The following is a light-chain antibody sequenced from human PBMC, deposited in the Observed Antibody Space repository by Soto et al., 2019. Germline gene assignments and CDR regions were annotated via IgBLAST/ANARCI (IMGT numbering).Light chain of an antibody. Sequence: DIQMTQSPSTLSAPVGDTVTITCRASQSISSYLNWYQQKPGKAPYLLIYAASSLQSGVPSRFRGSGSGTDFTLTISSLQPEDFATYYCQQTYSNPREEWTFGQGTKVDIK. CDR2: AAS. J-gene: IGKJ1*01. CDR3: QQTYSNPREEWT. V-gene: IGKV1-39*01. CDR1: QSISSY.